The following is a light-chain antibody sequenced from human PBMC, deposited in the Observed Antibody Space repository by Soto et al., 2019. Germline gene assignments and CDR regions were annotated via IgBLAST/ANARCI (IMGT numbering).Light chain of an antibody. CDR2: TTS. J-gene: IGKJ5*01. Sequence: DIQMTQSPSSLSASVGDRVTITCRASQSISYYLNWYQQKPGRAPRLLIYTTSSLQSGVPSKFSGSGSGTDFTLTIDSLQPEDFATYYCQQGYTSSITFGQGTRLEI. V-gene: IGKV1-39*01. CDR3: QQGYTSSIT. CDR1: QSISYY.